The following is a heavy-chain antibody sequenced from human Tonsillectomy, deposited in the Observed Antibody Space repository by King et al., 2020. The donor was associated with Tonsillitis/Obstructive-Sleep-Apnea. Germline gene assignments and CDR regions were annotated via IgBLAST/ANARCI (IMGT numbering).Heavy chain of an antibody. CDR2: IGGSGGST. V-gene: IGHV3-23*04. Sequence: VQLVESGGGLLQPGGSLRLFCAASGFTFSNYARSWVRQAPVKGLEWFSGIGGSGGSTYSASSVKGRFTISRDNSKNTLYLQMNSLRAEDTALYYCAKAPYGRSYWGQGTLVTVSS. CDR1: GFTFSNYA. CDR3: AKAPYGRSY. J-gene: IGHJ4*02. D-gene: IGHD4-17*01.